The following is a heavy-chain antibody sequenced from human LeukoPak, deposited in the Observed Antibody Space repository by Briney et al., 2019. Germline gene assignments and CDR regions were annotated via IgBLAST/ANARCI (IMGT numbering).Heavy chain of an antibody. CDR2: INDDGSAT. Sequence: GGSLRLSCAASGFTFSNYWMHWVRQVPGKGLVWVSRINDDGSATFYANSVKGRFTISRDNAKNTLFLQMSSLRAEDTAVYFCAREILAPGKTHDYWGQGTLVTVSS. J-gene: IGHJ4*02. V-gene: IGHV3-74*01. CDR1: GFTFSNYW. CDR3: AREILAPGKTHDY.